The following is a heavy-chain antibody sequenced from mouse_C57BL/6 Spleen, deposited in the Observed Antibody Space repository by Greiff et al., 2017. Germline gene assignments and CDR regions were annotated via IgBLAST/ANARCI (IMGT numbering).Heavy chain of an antibody. Sequence: VQLKESGAELVKPGASVKLSCTASGFNIKDYYMHWVKQRTEQGLEWIGRIDPEDGETKYAPKFQGKATITAATSSNTAYLQLSSLTSEDTAVYYCAGYYSNDGVVFDYWGQGTTLTVSA. V-gene: IGHV14-2*01. J-gene: IGHJ2*01. CDR2: IDPEDGET. CDR1: GFNIKDYY. D-gene: IGHD2-5*01. CDR3: AGYYSNDGVVFDY.